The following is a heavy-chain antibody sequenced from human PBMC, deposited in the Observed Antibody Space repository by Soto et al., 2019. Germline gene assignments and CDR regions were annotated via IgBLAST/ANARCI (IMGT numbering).Heavy chain of an antibody. V-gene: IGHV4-59*08. J-gene: IGHJ3*02. CDR1: ADSISNYY. CDR2: IYYSGST. D-gene: IGHD6-13*01. Sequence: QVQLQESGPGLVKPSETLSLTCTVSADSISNYYWRWIRQPPGKGLEWIGYIYYSGSTHYNPSFKSRVTISGDKSKNQFSLKLSSGTAADTAVYYCARHLWVGSSWYLGALDIWGQGTMVTVSS. CDR3: ARHLWVGSSWYLGALDI.